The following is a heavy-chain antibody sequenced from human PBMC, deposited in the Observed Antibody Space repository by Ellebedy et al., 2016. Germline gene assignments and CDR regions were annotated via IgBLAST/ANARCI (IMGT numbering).Heavy chain of an antibody. Sequence: SETLSLXXTVSAYSISSGNYWACTRQPPGKMLQWIGTFYHSRGSFYNPSLKSRVTISVDTSKNRFSLKVTSVTAADTAIYYCARDGVDMVPTTHMYYFDYWGQGTLVTVSS. CDR2: FYHSRGS. V-gene: IGHV4-38-2*02. CDR3: ARDGVDMVPTTHMYYFDY. CDR1: AYSISSGNY. D-gene: IGHD5-12*01. J-gene: IGHJ4*02.